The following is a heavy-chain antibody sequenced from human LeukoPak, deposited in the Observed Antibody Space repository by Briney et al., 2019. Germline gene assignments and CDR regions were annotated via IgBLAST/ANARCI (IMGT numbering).Heavy chain of an antibody. J-gene: IGHJ6*02. Sequence: GASVKVSCKASGYTFTSYDINWVRQATGQGLEWMGRMNPNSGNTGYAQKFQGRVTMTRNTSISTAYMELSSLRSEDTAVYYCARDYGDPDYYYYGMDVWGQGTTVTVSS. CDR1: GYTFTSYD. CDR3: ARDYGDPDYYYYGMDV. V-gene: IGHV1-8*01. D-gene: IGHD4-17*01. CDR2: MNPNSGNT.